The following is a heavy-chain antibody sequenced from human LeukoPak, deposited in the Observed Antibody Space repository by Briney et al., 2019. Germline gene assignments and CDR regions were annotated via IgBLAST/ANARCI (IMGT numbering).Heavy chain of an antibody. D-gene: IGHD1-26*01. CDR3: AKDANSGSYYGLFDY. CDR2: ISSSGGST. V-gene: IGHV3-23*01. Sequence: GGSLRLSCAASGFTFSSYAMSWVRQAPGKGLEWVSAISSSGGSTYYADSVKGRFTISRDNSKNTLYLQMNSLRAEDMAVYYCAKDANSGSYYGLFDYWGQGTLVTVSS. CDR1: GFTFSSYA. J-gene: IGHJ4*02.